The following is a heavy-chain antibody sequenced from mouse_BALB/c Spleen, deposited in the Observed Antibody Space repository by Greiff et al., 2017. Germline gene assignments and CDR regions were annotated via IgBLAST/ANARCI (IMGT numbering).Heavy chain of an antibody. CDR1: GFTFSSFG. J-gene: IGHJ3*01. CDR2: ISSGSSTI. CDR3: ARSEGPAWFAY. Sequence: EVQGVESGGGLVQPGGSRKLSCAASGFTFSSFGMHWVRQAPEKGLEWVAYISSGSSTIYYADTVKGRFTISRDNPKNTLFLQMTSLRSEDTAMYYCARSEGPAWFAYWGQGTLVTVSA. V-gene: IGHV5-17*02.